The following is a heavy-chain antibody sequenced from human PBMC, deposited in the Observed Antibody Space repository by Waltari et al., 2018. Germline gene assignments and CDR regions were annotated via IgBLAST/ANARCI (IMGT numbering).Heavy chain of an antibody. J-gene: IGHJ3*02. CDR2: INPNSGGT. D-gene: IGHD6-13*01. CDR3: ASFSPPIAAARIDAFDI. CDR1: GYTFTGYY. V-gene: IGHV1-2*06. Sequence: QVQLVQSGAEVKKPGASVKVSCKASGYTFTGYYMHWVRQAPGQGLEWMGRINPNSGGTNYAQKFQGRFTMTRDTSISTAYMELSRLRSDDTAVYYCASFSPPIAAARIDAFDIWGQGTMVTVSS.